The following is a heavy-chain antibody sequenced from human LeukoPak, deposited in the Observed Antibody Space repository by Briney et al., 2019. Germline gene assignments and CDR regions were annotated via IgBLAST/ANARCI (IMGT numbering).Heavy chain of an antibody. CDR1: GFTFSNYY. Sequence: GGSLRLSCAASGFTFSNYYMSWLRQAPGKGLEWVSYISSSSSDTHYADSVKGRFTISRDNAKNSLYLQMNSLGVEDTAVYYCARVRGSYSVDYWGQGTLVTVSS. V-gene: IGHV3-11*06. CDR3: ARVRGSYSVDY. D-gene: IGHD3-10*01. CDR2: ISSSSSDT. J-gene: IGHJ4*02.